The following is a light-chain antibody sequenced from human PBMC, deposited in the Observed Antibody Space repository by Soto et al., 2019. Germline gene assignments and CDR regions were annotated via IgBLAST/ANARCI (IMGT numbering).Light chain of an antibody. J-gene: IGLJ2*01. Sequence: QFALTQPRSVSGSPGQSVTISCTGTSSDVGGYDFVSWYQQYPGKVPKLIIYDVSQRPSGVPDRFSASKSDNTASLTISGLQAGDEADYYCCSYAGSYTIFGGGTKLTVL. CDR3: CSYAGSYTI. CDR2: DVS. V-gene: IGLV2-11*01. CDR1: SSDVGGYDF.